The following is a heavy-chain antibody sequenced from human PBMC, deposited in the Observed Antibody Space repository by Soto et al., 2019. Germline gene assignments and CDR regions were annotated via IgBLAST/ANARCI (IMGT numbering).Heavy chain of an antibody. CDR1: GFTFSSYS. CDR3: ARDLPLYSSSWPNWFDP. Sequence: GGSLRLSCAASGFTFSSYSMNWVRQAPGKGLEWVSSISSSSSYIYYADSVKGRFTIPRDNAKNSLYLQMNSLRAEDTAVYYCARDLPLYSSSWPNWFDPWGQGTLVTVSS. D-gene: IGHD6-13*01. CDR2: ISSSSSYI. V-gene: IGHV3-21*01. J-gene: IGHJ5*02.